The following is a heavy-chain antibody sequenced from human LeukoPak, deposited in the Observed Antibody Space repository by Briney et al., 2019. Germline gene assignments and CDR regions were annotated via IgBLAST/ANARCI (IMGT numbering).Heavy chain of an antibody. CDR2: INTNTGNP. D-gene: IGHD4-17*01. Sequence: GASVKVSCKASGYTFSSYALNWERQAPGQWLELMGWINTNTGNPTYAQGFTGRFAFSLDTSVSTAYLQISSLQAEDTAVYYCARSNNDGDYLGVGFDYWGQGTLVTVSS. CDR1: GYTFSSYA. J-gene: IGHJ4*02. CDR3: ARSNNDGDYLGVGFDY. V-gene: IGHV7-4-1*02.